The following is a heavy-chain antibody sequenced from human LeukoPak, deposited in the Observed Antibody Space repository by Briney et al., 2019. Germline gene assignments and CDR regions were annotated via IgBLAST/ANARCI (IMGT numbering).Heavy chain of an antibody. CDR1: GGSISSSSYY. V-gene: IGHV4-39*01. Sequence: PSETLSLTCTVSGGSISSSSYYWGWIRQPPGKGLEWIGSIYYSGSTYYSPSLKSRVTISVDTSKNQFSLKLSSVTAADTAVYYCARRPLKYNYYYGMDVWGQGTTVTVSS. CDR2: IYYSGST. CDR3: ARRPLKYNYYYGMDV. J-gene: IGHJ6*02.